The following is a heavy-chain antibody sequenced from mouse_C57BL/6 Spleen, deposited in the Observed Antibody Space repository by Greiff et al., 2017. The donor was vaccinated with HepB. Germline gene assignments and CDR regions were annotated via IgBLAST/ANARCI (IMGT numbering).Heavy chain of an antibody. Sequence: QVQLQQPGTELVKPGASVKLSCKASGYTFTSYWMHWVKQRPGQGLEWIGNINPSNGGTNYNEKFKSKATLTVDKSSSTAYMQLSSLTSEDSAVYHCARAGYGSSYDFDYWGQGTTLTVSS. D-gene: IGHD1-1*01. V-gene: IGHV1-53*01. J-gene: IGHJ2*01. CDR2: INPSNGGT. CDR3: ARAGYGSSYDFDY. CDR1: GYTFTSYW.